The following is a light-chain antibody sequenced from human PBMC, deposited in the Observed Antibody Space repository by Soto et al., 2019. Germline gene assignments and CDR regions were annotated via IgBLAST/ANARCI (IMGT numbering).Light chain of an antibody. Sequence: QSALTQPASVSGSPGQSVTFSCTGTSSDIGNYKLVSWYQQHPGKAPRLMIYGVNKRPSGVSDRFSGSKSGNTASLTISGLQAEDEADYYCCSYAGASTWVFGGGTKLTVL. CDR3: CSYAGASTWV. V-gene: IGLV2-23*02. CDR1: SSDIGNYKL. J-gene: IGLJ3*02. CDR2: GVN.